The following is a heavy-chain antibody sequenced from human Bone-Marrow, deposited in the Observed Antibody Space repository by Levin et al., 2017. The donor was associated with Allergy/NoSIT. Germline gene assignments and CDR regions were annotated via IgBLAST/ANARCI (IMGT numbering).Heavy chain of an antibody. CDR3: ARNYDFWSGFLAGFETGGLDV. J-gene: IGHJ6*02. Sequence: GESLKISCAGSGFSFSSYAMHWVRQAPGKGLEWVAVIWFDGSKEYYADSVKGRFTISRDNSKNTLYLQMNSLRAEDTGLYFCARNYDFWSGFLAGFETGGLDVWGQGTTVTVSS. CDR1: GFSFSSYA. CDR2: IWFDGSKE. V-gene: IGHV3-33*03. D-gene: IGHD3-3*01.